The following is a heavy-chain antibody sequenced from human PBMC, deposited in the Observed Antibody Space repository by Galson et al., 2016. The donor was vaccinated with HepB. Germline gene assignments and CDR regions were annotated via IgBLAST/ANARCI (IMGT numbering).Heavy chain of an antibody. J-gene: IGHJ2*01. V-gene: IGHV4-30-4*01. CDR3: ARDGRFWNSRWYFDL. CDR2: IYYSGST. CDR1: GGSISSGNYY. Sequence: TLSLTCTVSGGSISSGNYYWSWIRQPPGKGLEWIGFIYYSGSTHYNPSLKSRVTISLDTSKNQFSLNLTSVTAAETAVYYWARDGRFWNSRWYFDLWGRGSLVTVSS. D-gene: IGHD1-7*01.